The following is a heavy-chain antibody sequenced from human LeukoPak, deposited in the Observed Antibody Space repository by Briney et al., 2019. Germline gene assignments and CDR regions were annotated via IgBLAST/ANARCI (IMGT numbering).Heavy chain of an antibody. V-gene: IGHV4-4*07. CDR3: ARSPNIVATIKIGWFDP. CDR1: GGSISSYY. J-gene: IGHJ5*02. D-gene: IGHD5-12*01. Sequence: SETLSLTCTVSGGSISSYYWSWIRQPAGKGLEWIGRIYTSGSTNYNPSLKSRVTISVDTSKNQFSLKLSSVTAADTAVYYCARSPNIVATIKIGWFDPWGQGTLVTVSS. CDR2: IYTSGST.